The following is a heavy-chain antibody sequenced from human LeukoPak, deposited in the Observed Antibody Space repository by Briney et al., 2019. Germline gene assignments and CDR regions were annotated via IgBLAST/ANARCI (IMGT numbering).Heavy chain of an antibody. D-gene: IGHD2-8*02. V-gene: IGHV3-23*01. Sequence: PGGSLRLSCAASGFTFSSYAMSRVRQAPGKGLEWVSAISGSGGSTYYADSVKGRFTISRDNSKNTLYLQMNSLRAEDTAIYYCATYRQVLLPFESWGQGTLVTVSS. J-gene: IGHJ4*02. CDR3: ATYRQVLLPFES. CDR2: ISGSGGST. CDR1: GFTFSSYA.